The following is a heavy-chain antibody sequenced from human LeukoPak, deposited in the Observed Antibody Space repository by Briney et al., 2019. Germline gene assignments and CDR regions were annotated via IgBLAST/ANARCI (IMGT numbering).Heavy chain of an antibody. CDR2: ISSSSSYI. J-gene: IGHJ4*02. D-gene: IGHD6-13*01. CDR1: GGSFSGYY. V-gene: IGHV3-21*01. CDR3: ARVGIAAAHYFDY. Sequence: ETLSLTCAVYGGSFSGYYWSWVRQAPGKGLEWVSSISSSSSYIYYADSVKGRFTISRDNAKNSLYLQMNSLRAEDTAVYYCARVGIAAAHYFDYWGQGTLVTVSS.